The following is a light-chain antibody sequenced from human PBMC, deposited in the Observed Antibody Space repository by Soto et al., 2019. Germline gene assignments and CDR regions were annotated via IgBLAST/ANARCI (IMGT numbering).Light chain of an antibody. CDR3: QQYGSSPWT. Sequence: EIVLTQSPGTLSLSPGERATLSCRASQSVDSSFVAWFQQKPGQAPRLLIYGTSSRATGIPDRFSGSGSGTDFTLTINGLEPEDFAMYFCQQYGSSPWTFGQGTKVDNK. V-gene: IGKV3-20*01. J-gene: IGKJ1*01. CDR1: QSVDSSF. CDR2: GTS.